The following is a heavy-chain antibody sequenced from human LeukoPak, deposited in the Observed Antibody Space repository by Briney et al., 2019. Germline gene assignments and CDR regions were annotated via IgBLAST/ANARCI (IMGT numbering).Heavy chain of an antibody. CDR1: GYTFTSYG. V-gene: IGHV1-18*01. J-gene: IGHJ6*02. CDR3: ARDGSGYSYRKLYYGMDV. CDR2: ISAYNGNT. Sequence: ASVKVSCKASGYTFTSYGISWVRQAPGQGLEWMGWISAYNGNTNYAQKLQGRVTMTTDTSTSTAYMELRSLRSDDTAVYYCARDGSGYSYRKLYYGMDVWGQGTTVTVSS. D-gene: IGHD5-18*01.